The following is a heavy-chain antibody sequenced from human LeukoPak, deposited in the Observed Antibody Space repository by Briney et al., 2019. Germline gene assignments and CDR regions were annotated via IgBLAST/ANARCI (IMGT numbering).Heavy chain of an antibody. CDR3: AREGAKIAFDI. V-gene: IGHV1-69*05. CDR2: IIPIFGTA. D-gene: IGHD3-16*01. J-gene: IGHJ3*02. CDR1: GGTFSSYA. Sequence: GASVKVSCKASGGTFSSYAISWVRQAPGQGLEWMGRIIPIFGTANYAQKFQGRVTITTDESTSTAYMELSSLGSEDTAVYYCAREGAKIAFDIWGQGTMVTVSS.